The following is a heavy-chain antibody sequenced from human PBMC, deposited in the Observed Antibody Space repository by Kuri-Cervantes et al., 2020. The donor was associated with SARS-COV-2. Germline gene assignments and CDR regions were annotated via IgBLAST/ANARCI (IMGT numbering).Heavy chain of an antibody. Sequence: GGSLRLSCAASGFTFSSYGMHWVRQAPGKGLEWVAVIWYDGSNKYYADSVKGRFTISRDNSKNTLYLQMNSLRAEDTAVYYCAKDSRYDFWSGYYFDYWGQGTLVTVSS. D-gene: IGHD3-3*01. J-gene: IGHJ4*02. CDR1: GFTFSSYG. CDR2: IWYDGSNK. V-gene: IGHV3-33*06. CDR3: AKDSRYDFWSGYYFDY.